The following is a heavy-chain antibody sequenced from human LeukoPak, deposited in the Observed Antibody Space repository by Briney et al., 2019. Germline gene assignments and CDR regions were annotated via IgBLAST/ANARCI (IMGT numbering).Heavy chain of an antibody. Sequence: PGGSLRLSCAASGFTFDDYGMSWVRQAPGKGLEWVSGITWNGGSTGYADSVKGRFTIPRDNAKNSLYLQMNSLRAEDTALYYCARDPGDIVVAGTFDYWGQGTLVTVSS. D-gene: IGHD6-19*01. CDR2: ITWNGGST. J-gene: IGHJ4*02. CDR1: GFTFDDYG. CDR3: ARDPGDIVVAGTFDY. V-gene: IGHV3-20*04.